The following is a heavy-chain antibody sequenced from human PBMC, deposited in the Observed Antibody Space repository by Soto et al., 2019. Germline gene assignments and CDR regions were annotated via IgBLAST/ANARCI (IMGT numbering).Heavy chain of an antibody. CDR3: AREAKPYYYDSSGPNDY. CDR2: TRNKANSYTT. V-gene: IGHV3-72*01. Sequence: EVQLVESGGGLVQPGGSLRLSCAASGFTFSDHYMDWVRQAPGKGLEWVGRTRNKANSYTTEYAASVKGRFTISRDDSKNSLYLQMNSLKTEDTAVYYCAREAKPYYYDSSGPNDYWGQGTLVTVSS. J-gene: IGHJ4*02. CDR1: GFTFSDHY. D-gene: IGHD3-22*01.